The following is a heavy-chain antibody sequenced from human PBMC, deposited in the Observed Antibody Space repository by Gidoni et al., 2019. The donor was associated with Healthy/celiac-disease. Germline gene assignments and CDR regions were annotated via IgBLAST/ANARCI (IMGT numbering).Heavy chain of an antibody. CDR1: GFSLSTSGVA. CDR2: IYWNDDR. D-gene: IGHD3-10*01. V-gene: IGHV2-5*01. CDR3: AHSFPGVRDHSFDY. J-gene: IGHJ4*02. Sequence: LTLTCTFSGFSLSTSGVAVGWIRQPPGKALEWLALIYWNDDRDYSPSVKTRVIITKDTSKNQVVLTMTSMDPVDTATYYCAHSFPGVRDHSFDYWGQGTLVTVSS.